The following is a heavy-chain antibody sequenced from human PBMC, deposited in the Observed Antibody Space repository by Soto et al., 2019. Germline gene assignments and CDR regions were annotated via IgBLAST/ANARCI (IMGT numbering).Heavy chain of an antibody. D-gene: IGHD1-1*01. CDR1: GGSISSGGYY. CDR3: ARGPAPNWNDWEILDY. J-gene: IGHJ4*02. CDR2: IYYSGST. V-gene: IGHV4-31*03. Sequence: SETLSLTCTVSGGSISSGGYYWSWIRQHPGKGLEWIGYIYYSGSTYYNPSLKSRVTISVDTSKNQFSLKLSSVTATDTAVYYCARGPAPNWNDWEILDYWGQGTLVTVSS.